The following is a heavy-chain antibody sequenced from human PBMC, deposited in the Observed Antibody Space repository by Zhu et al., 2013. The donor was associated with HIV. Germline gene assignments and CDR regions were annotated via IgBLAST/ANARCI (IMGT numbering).Heavy chain of an antibody. CDR3: ATDLLTYYYDSSGSELGRFDY. Sequence: QVQLVQSGAEVKKPGASVKVSCKVSGYTLTELSMHWVRQAPGKGLEWMGGFDPEDGETIYAQKFQGRVTMTEDTSTDTAYMELSSLRSEDTAVYYCATDLLTYYYDSSGSELGRFDYWGQGTLVTVSS. V-gene: IGHV1-24*01. D-gene: IGHD3-22*01. CDR2: FDPEDGET. J-gene: IGHJ4*02. CDR1: GYTLTELS.